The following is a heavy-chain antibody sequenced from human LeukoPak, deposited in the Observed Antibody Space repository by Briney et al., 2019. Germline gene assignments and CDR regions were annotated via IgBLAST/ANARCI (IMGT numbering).Heavy chain of an antibody. Sequence: PSETLSLTCTVSGGSISSSYWSWIRQPPRKGLEWIGYIYYSGSSNYNPSLKSRVTISVDTSKNQVSLKLSSVTAADTAVYYCARGNDYWGQGTLVTVSS. J-gene: IGHJ4*02. V-gene: IGHV4-59*08. CDR3: ARGNDY. CDR2: IYYSGSS. CDR1: GGSISSSY.